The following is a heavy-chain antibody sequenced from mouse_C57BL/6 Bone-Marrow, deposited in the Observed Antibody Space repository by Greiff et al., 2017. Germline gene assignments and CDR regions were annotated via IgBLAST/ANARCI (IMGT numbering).Heavy chain of an antibody. CDR1: GYAFSSYW. D-gene: IGHD2-1*01. V-gene: IGHV1-80*01. CDR2: IYPGDGDT. CDR3: AAIYYGNWYFDV. J-gene: IGHJ1*03. Sequence: VQLQESGAELVKPGASVKISCKASGYAFSSYWLNWVKQRPGKGLEWIGQIYPGDGDTYYNGKFKGKATLTADKSYSTAYMQLSSLTSEDSAVYFCAAIYYGNWYFDVWGTGTTVTVSS.